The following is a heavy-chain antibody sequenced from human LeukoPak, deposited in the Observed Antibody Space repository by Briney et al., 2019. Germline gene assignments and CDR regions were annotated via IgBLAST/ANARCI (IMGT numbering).Heavy chain of an antibody. D-gene: IGHD2-21*01. CDR3: AKFLPTHIVVANYYFDD. CDR1: RFTFSSYA. Sequence: PGGSLRLSCAASRFTFSSYAMSWVRQAPGKGLEWVSAISGSGGSTYYADSVKGRFTISRDNSKNTLYLQMNSLRAEDTAVYYCAKFLPTHIVVANYYFDDWGQGTLVTVSS. J-gene: IGHJ4*02. V-gene: IGHV3-23*01. CDR2: ISGSGGST.